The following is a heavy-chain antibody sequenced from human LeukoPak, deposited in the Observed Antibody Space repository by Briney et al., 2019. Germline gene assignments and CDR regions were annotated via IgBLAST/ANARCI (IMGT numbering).Heavy chain of an antibody. D-gene: IGHD6-13*01. CDR2: IIPIFGTA. V-gene: IGHV1-69*01. CDR3: ASHRPSSPRKYYFDY. Sequence: SVNVSCKASGGTFSSYAISWVRQAPGQGLEWMGGIIPIFGTANYAQKFQGRVTITADESTSTAYMELSSLRSEDTAVYYCASHRPSSPRKYYFDYWGQGTLVTVSS. CDR1: GGTFSSYA. J-gene: IGHJ4*02.